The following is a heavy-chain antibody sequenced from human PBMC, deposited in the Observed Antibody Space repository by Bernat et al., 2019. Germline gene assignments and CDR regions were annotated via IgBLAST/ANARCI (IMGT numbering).Heavy chain of an antibody. V-gene: IGHV3-7*03. CDR2: IKQDGSEK. J-gene: IGHJ3*01. CDR1: GFTFSNYW. Sequence: EVQLVESGGGLVQPGGSLRLSCAASGFTFSNYWMSWVRQAPGKGLEWVAKIKQDGSEKYYVDSVKGRFTISRDNAKNSLYLQMNSLRAEDTAVYYCARGPYCSGGSCYSVDDFDVWGQGTMVTVSS. D-gene: IGHD2-15*01. CDR3: ARGPYCSGGSCYSVDDFDV.